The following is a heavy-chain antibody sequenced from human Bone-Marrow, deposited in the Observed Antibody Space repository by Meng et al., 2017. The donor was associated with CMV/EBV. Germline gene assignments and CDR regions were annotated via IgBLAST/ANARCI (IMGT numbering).Heavy chain of an antibody. V-gene: IGHV4-34*01. CDR1: GSVSGYY. Sequence: GSVSGYYWSWIRQPPGKGLEWIGEINHSGSTNYNPSLKSRVTISVDTSKNQFSLKLSSVTAADTAVYYCARGFLGVVPAATNPYFDYWGQGTLVTVSS. CDR3: ARGFLGVVPAATNPYFDY. CDR2: INHSGST. D-gene: IGHD2-2*01. J-gene: IGHJ4*02.